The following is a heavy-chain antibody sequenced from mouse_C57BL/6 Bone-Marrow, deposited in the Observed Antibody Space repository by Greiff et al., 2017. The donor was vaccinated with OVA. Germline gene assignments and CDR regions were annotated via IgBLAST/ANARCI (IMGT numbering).Heavy chain of an antibody. D-gene: IGHD1-1*01. J-gene: IGHJ2*01. CDR3: AVTTVVGRDFDY. Sequence: VQLQESGAELARPGASVKLSCKASGYTFTSYGISWVKQRTGQGLEWIGEIYPRSGNTYYNEKFKGKATLTADKSSSTAYMELRSLTSEDSAVYFCAVTTVVGRDFDYWGQGTTLTVSS. CDR1: GYTFTSYG. CDR2: IYPRSGNT. V-gene: IGHV1-81*01.